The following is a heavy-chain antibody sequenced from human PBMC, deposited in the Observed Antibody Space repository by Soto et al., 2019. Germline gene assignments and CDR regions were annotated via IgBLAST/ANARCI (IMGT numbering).Heavy chain of an antibody. CDR3: ARGGYSSSWYYFDY. CDR1: GGTFSSYA. J-gene: IGHJ4*02. V-gene: IGHV1-69*13. D-gene: IGHD6-13*01. Sequence: ASVKVSCKASGGTFSSYAISWVRQAPGQGLEWMGGIIPIFGTANYAQKFQGRVTITADESTSTAYMELSSLRSEDTAVYYCARGGYSSSWYYFDYWGQGTPVTVSS. CDR2: IIPIFGTA.